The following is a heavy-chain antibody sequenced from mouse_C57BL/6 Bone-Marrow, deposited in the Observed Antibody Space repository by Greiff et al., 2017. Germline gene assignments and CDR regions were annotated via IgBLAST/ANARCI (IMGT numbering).Heavy chain of an antibody. CDR2: SRNKANDYTT. J-gene: IGHJ4*01. V-gene: IGHV7-1*01. Sequence: EVMLVESGGGLVQSGRSLRLSCATSGFTFSDFYMEWVRQAPGKGLEWIAASRNKANDYTTEYSASVKGRFIVSRDTSQSILYLQMNALRAEDTAIYYCARDKIYYAMDDWGQGTSVTVSS. CDR1: GFTFSDFY. CDR3: ARDKIYYAMDD.